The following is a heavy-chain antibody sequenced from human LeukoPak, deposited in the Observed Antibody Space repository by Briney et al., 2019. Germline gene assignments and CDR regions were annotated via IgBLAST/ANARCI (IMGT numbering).Heavy chain of an antibody. V-gene: IGHV4-4*07. CDR3: ARDRDPQWLVPYDP. D-gene: IGHD6-19*01. J-gene: IGHJ5*02. CDR2: MYTSGST. Sequence: PSETLCLTCAVSGGSISSYFGSWVRQPAGQRREVIGGMYTSGSTIYTPSLKRRVTMSVDTSKNQFSLKLSSVTAADTAVYYCARDRDPQWLVPYDPWGQGTLVTVSS. CDR1: GGSISSYF.